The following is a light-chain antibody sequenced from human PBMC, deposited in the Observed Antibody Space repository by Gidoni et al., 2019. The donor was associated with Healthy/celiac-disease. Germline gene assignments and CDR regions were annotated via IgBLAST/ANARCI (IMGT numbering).Light chain of an antibody. J-gene: IGKJ2*01. V-gene: IGKV1-39*01. CDR3: QQSYSTPHT. Sequence: DIQMTQSPSSLSASVGDRVTITCRASQSISSYLNWYQQKPGQAPKLLIYAASSWESGVPSRFSGSGSGTDFTLTISSLKPEDFATYYCQQSYSTPHTFGQGTKLEIK. CDR1: QSISSY. CDR2: AAS.